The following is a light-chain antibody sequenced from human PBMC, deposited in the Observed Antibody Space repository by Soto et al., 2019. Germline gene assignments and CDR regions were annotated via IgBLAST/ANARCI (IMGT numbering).Light chain of an antibody. CDR2: GAS. CDR1: QSVSSN. Sequence: EIVMTQSPATLSVSPGEGATLSCRASQSVSSNLAWFQQKPGQAPRLLIYGASTRATGIPARFSGSGSGTEFTLTIRSLQSEDFAVYYCQQYNNWPPYTFGQGTKLENK. CDR3: QQYNNWPPYT. J-gene: IGKJ2*01. V-gene: IGKV3-15*01.